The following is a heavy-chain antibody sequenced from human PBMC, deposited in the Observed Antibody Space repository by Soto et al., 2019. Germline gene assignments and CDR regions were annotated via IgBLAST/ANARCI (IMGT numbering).Heavy chain of an antibody. D-gene: IGHD1-1*01. Sequence: SETLSLTCAVSGGSISSGGYSWSWIRQPPGKGLEWIGYIYHSGSTYYNPSLKSRVTISVDRSKNQFSLKLSSVTAADTAVYYCARLLYQPPYNWNTNWFDPWGQGTLVTAPS. CDR2: IYHSGST. CDR3: ARLLYQPPYNWNTNWFDP. J-gene: IGHJ5*02. V-gene: IGHV4-30-2*01. CDR1: GGSISSGGYS.